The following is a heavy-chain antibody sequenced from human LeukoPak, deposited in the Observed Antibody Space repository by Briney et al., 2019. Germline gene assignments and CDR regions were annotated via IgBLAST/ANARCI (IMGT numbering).Heavy chain of an antibody. CDR2: ISAYNGNT. J-gene: IGHJ4*02. V-gene: IGHV1-18*01. D-gene: IGHD3-9*01. CDR1: GYTFTSYG. Sequence: ASVKVSCKASGYTFTSYGISWVRQAPGQGLECMGWISAYNGNTNYAQKLQDRVTMTTDTSTSTAYMELRSLRSDDTAVYYCARLDILTGYYIERYYFDYWGQGTLVTVSS. CDR3: ARLDILTGYYIERYYFDY.